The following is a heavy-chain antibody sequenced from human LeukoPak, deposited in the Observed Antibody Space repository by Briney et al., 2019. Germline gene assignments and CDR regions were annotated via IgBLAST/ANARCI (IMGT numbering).Heavy chain of an antibody. CDR1: GVSISSGGYY. V-gene: IGHV4-31*03. D-gene: IGHD3-22*01. Sequence: PSETLSLTCTVSGVSISSGGYYWSWIRQHPGKGLEWIGYIYYSGSTYYNPSLKSRVTISVDTSKNQFSLKLSSVTAADTAVYYCARDTRSYDTSGYYYFDYWGQGALATVSS. J-gene: IGHJ4*02. CDR3: ARDTRSYDTSGYYYFDY. CDR2: IYYSGST.